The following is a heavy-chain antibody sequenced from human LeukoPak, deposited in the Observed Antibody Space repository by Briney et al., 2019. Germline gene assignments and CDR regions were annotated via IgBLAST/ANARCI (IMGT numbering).Heavy chain of an antibody. CDR1: GGTFSSYA. CDR3: ARGGDGYNPDNYGMDV. CDR2: IISIFGIA. Sequence: ASVKVSCKASGGTFSSYAISWVRQAPGQGLEWMGRIISIFGIANYAQKFQGRVTITADKSTSTAYMELSSLRSEDTAVYYCARGGDGYNPDNYGMDVWGQGTTVTVSS. D-gene: IGHD5-24*01. V-gene: IGHV1-69*04. J-gene: IGHJ6*02.